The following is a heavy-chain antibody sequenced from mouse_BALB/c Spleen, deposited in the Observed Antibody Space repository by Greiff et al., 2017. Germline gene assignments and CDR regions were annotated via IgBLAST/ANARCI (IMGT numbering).Heavy chain of an antibody. J-gene: IGHJ4*01. CDR3: ARAGRHYAMDY. Sequence: VQLQQSGAELVRPGTSVKISCKASGYTFTNYWLGWVKQRPGHGLEWIGDIYPGGGYTNYNEKFKGKATLTADTSSSTAYMQLSSLTSEDSAVYFCARAGRHYAMDYWGQGTSVTVSS. V-gene: IGHV1-63*02. CDR1: GYTFTNYW. D-gene: IGHD3-3*01. CDR2: IYPGGGYT.